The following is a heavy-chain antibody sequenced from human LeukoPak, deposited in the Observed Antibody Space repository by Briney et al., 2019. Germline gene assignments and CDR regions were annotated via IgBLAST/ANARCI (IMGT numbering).Heavy chain of an antibody. Sequence: SETLSLTCTVSGDSISRYYWSWIRQPPGKGLECIGYFFYSGSTNYNPSLKSRVTISVDTSKNQFSLTLTSVAAADTAVYFCARVFWKSGGYFDSWGQGILVSVSS. CDR1: GDSISRYY. CDR3: ARVFWKSGGYFDS. D-gene: IGHD2-15*01. V-gene: IGHV4-59*08. J-gene: IGHJ4*02. CDR2: FFYSGST.